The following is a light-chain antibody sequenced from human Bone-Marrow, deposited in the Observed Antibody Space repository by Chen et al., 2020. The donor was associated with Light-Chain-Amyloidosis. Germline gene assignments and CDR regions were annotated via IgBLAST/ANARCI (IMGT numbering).Light chain of an antibody. V-gene: IGKV1-5*03. CDR2: QAS. CDR3: QQYSKYPRT. J-gene: IGKJ1*01. Sequence: DIQMTQSPSTLSASVGDRVIITCRASQNIYNYLAWYQQKRGKAPNLLIFQASSLESGVPSRFSGGGSETEFTLTISSLQPDDFATYYCQQYSKYPRTFGQGTKVEIQ. CDR1: QNIYNY.